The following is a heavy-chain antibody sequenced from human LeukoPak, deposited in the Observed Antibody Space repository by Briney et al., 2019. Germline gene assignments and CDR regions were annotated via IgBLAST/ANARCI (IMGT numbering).Heavy chain of an antibody. D-gene: IGHD3-22*01. V-gene: IGHV3-33*06. Sequence: GGSLRLSCAASGFTFSSYGMHWVRQAPGKGLEWVAVIWYDGSNKYYADSVKGRFTISRDNSKNTLYLQMNSLRAEDTAVYYCANVPTYYYDSSGGETFDYWGQGTLVTVSS. CDR1: GFTFSSYG. CDR2: IWYDGSNK. CDR3: ANVPTYYYDSSGGETFDY. J-gene: IGHJ4*02.